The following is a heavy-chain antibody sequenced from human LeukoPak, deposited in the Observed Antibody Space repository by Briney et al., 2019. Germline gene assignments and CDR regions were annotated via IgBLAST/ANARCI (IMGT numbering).Heavy chain of an antibody. Sequence: SETLSLTCAVFGYSISSGYYWGWIRQPPGKGLEWIGSIYHSGSTYYNPSLKSRVTISVDTSKNQFSLKLSSVTAADTAVYYCAEGGNNNWFDPWGQGTLVTVSS. CDR2: IYHSGST. CDR3: AEGGNNNWFDP. J-gene: IGHJ5*02. CDR1: GYSISSGYY. D-gene: IGHD2/OR15-2a*01. V-gene: IGHV4-38-2*01.